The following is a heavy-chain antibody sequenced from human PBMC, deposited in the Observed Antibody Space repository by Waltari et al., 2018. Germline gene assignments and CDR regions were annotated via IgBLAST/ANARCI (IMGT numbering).Heavy chain of an antibody. CDR3: ARQFSSGWYSEY. V-gene: IGHV4-34*01. CDR1: GGSFSGYY. J-gene: IGHJ4*02. CDR2: INQGGST. Sequence: QVQLQQWGAGLLKPSETLSLTCAVYGGSFSGYYWSWIRQSPGKGLEWSGEINQGGSTNYNPSLKSRVTISVDTSKNQFSLKVSSVTAADTAVYYCARQFSSGWYSEYWGQGTLVTVSS. D-gene: IGHD6-19*01.